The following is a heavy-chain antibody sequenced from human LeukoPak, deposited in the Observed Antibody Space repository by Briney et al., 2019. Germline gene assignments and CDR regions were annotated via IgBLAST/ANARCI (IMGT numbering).Heavy chain of an antibody. CDR3: ARRSIVRGLGYYGMDV. CDR1: GYTFTSYG. V-gene: IGHV1-18*04. Sequence: GASVKVSCKASGYTFTSYGISWVRQATGQGLEWMGWISAYNGNTNYAQKLQGRVTMTTDTSTSTAYMELRSLRSDDTAVYYCARRSIVRGLGYYGMDVWGKGTTVTVSS. D-gene: IGHD3-10*01. J-gene: IGHJ6*04. CDR2: ISAYNGNT.